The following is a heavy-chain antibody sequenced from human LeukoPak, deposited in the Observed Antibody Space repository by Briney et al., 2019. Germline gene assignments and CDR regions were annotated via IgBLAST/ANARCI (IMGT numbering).Heavy chain of an antibody. J-gene: IGHJ5*02. CDR3: ARADGGYCSSTSCYLDWFDP. V-gene: IGHV4-31*03. CDR2: IYYSGST. CDR1: GGSISSGGYY. D-gene: IGHD2-2*01. Sequence: SSETLSLTCTVSGGSISSGGYYWSWIRQHPGKGLEWIGYIYYSGSTYYNPSLKSRVTISVDTSKNQFSLKLSSVTAADTAVYYCARADGGYCSSTSCYLDWFDPWGQGTLVTVSS.